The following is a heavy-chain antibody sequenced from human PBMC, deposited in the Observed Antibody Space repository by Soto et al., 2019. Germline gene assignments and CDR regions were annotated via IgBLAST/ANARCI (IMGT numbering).Heavy chain of an antibody. CDR3: TRDIQFTIPKTEGWFDP. V-gene: IGHV3-49*03. CDR1: GFTFGDYA. D-gene: IGHD3-3*01. J-gene: IGHJ5*02. CDR2: IRSKAYGGTT. Sequence: GGSLRLSCTASGFTFGDYAMSWFRQAPGKGLEWVGFIRSKAYGGTTEYAASVKGRFTISRDDSKSIAYLQMNSLKTEDTAVYYCTRDIQFTIPKTEGWFDPWGQGTLVTVSS.